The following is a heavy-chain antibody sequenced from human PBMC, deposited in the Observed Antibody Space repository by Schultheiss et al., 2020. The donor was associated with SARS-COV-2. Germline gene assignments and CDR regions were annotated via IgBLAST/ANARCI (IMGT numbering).Heavy chain of an antibody. D-gene: IGHD1-20*01. CDR1: GGSFSGYY. CDR3: ARVNCGHWFDP. V-gene: IGHV4-59*01. Sequence: SETLSLTCAVYGGSFSGYYWSWIRQPPGKGLEWIGDINYSGSTNYNPSLKSRVTISVDTSKNQFSLKLSSVTAADTAVYYCARVNCGHWFDPWGQGTLVTVSS. J-gene: IGHJ5*02. CDR2: INYSGST.